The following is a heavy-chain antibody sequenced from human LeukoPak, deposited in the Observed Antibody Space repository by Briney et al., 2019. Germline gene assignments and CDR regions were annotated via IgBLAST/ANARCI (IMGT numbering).Heavy chain of an antibody. CDR1: GGSISSSGYY. V-gene: IGHV4-39*07. J-gene: IGHJ5*02. D-gene: IGHD4-17*01. CDR2: IYYSGST. CDR3: ARVKVTTLYVDP. Sequence: PSVTLSLTCTVSGGSISSSGYYWGWIRQPPGKGLEWIGSIYYSGSTYYNPSLKSRVTISVDTSKNQFSLRLNSVTAADTAVYYCARVKVTTLYVDPWGQGTLVTVSS.